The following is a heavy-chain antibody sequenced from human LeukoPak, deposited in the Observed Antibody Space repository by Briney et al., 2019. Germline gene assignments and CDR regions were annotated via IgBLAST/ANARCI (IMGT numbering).Heavy chain of an antibody. Sequence: SETLSLTCPVYAGSISSYYWSWIRQPDGKGLEWIGRIYTSGSTNYNPSLKSRVTMSVDTSKNQFSLKLSSVTAADTAVYYCARDGYSSSWKAFDIWGQGTMVTVSS. CDR2: IYTSGST. J-gene: IGHJ3*02. V-gene: IGHV4-4*07. CDR3: ARDGYSSSWKAFDI. D-gene: IGHD6-13*01. CDR1: AGSISSYY.